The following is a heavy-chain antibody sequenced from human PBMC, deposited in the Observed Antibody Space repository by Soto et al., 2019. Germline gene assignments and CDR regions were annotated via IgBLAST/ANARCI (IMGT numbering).Heavy chain of an antibody. Sequence: GGSLRLSCAASGFTFSSYAMHWVRQAPGKGLEWVAVISYDGSNKYYADSVKGRFTISRDNAKNSLYLQMNSLRAEDTAVYYCASPQLVGGYWGQGTLVTVSS. CDR3: ASPQLVGGY. D-gene: IGHD6-6*01. CDR1: GFTFSSYA. J-gene: IGHJ4*02. CDR2: ISYDGSNK. V-gene: IGHV3-30-3*01.